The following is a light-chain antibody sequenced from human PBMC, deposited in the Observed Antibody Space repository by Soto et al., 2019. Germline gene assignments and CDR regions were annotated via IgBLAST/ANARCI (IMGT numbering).Light chain of an antibody. CDR2: DAS. Sequence: QSALTQPASVSGSPGQSITISCTGTSSDVGGYNYVSWYQQHPGKAPKLMIYDASNRPSGVSNRFSGSKSGNTASLTISGLQAEDEADYSCSSYTSGSPLVVFRRGTKVTVL. J-gene: IGLJ2*01. V-gene: IGLV2-14*01. CDR1: SSDVGGYNY. CDR3: SSYTSGSPLVV.